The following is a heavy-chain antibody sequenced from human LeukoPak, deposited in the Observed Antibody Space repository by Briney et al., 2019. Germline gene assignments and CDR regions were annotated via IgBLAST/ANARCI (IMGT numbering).Heavy chain of an antibody. V-gene: IGHV3-23*01. Sequence: GGSLRLSSAASGFTFSSYAMSWVRQAPGKGLEWVSSIGGSGDNTFYADSVKDRFTISRDNSKNTLFLQMNSLRAEDTAVYYCAKGRGTTVTSAANYWGQGTLVTVSS. J-gene: IGHJ4*02. CDR1: GFTFSSYA. D-gene: IGHD4-17*01. CDR3: AKGRGTTVTSAANY. CDR2: IGGSGDNT.